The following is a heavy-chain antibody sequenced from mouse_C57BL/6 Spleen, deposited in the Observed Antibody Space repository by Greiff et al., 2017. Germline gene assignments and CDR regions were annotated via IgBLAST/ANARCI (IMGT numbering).Heavy chain of an antibody. Sequence: QVQLQQPGAELVKPGASVKLSCKASGYTFTSYWMQWVKQRPGQGLEWIGEIDPSDSYTNYNQKFKGKATLTVDTSSSTAYMQLSSLTSEDSAVYYCARFPIYYYGSSFHYYAMDYWGQGTSVTVSS. CDR1: GYTFTSYW. V-gene: IGHV1-50*01. J-gene: IGHJ4*01. D-gene: IGHD1-1*01. CDR2: IDPSDSYT. CDR3: ARFPIYYYGSSFHYYAMDY.